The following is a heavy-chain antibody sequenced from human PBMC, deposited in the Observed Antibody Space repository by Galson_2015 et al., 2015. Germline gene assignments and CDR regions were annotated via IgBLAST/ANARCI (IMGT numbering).Heavy chain of an antibody. CDR1: GGSISSGGYY. Sequence: GTLSLACTVSGGSISSGGYYWSWTRLPPGKGLEWIGEIYHSGSTNYNPSLKSRVTISVYNSKNQFSLKLSSVTAAGTAVYYCARDYYDSSGYYYYYYYMDVWGKATTVTVSS. CDR2: IYHSGST. J-gene: IGHJ6*03. D-gene: IGHD3-22*01. V-gene: IGHV4-39*07. CDR3: ARDYYDSSGYYYYYYYMDV.